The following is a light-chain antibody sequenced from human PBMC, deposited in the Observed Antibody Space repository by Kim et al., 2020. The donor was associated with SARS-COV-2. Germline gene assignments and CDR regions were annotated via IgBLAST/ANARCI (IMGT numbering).Light chain of an antibody. J-gene: IGLJ1*01. CDR2: DND. CDR1: TSNIGNNY. CDR3: GTWDHGPSSYV. V-gene: IGLV1-51*01. Sequence: QAVLTQPPSVSAAPGQKVTISCSGSTSNIGNNYVSWYQHLPGTAPKLLIYDNDNRPSGIPDRFPGSKSGTSATLVITGLQTGDEADYYCGTWDHGPSSYVLGTGTKVTVL.